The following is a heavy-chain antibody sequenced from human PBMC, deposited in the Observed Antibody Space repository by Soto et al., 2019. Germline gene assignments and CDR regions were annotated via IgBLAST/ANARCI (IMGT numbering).Heavy chain of an antibody. CDR2: IKSKTDDGTT. V-gene: IGHV3-15*01. CDR1: GFTFSNAW. J-gene: IGHJ6*02. CDR3: TTDSSSGAYYYYYGMDV. Sequence: PGGSLRLSCTVSGFTFSNAWMTWVRQAPGKGLEWVGRIKSKTDDGTTDYAAPVKGRYTISRDDSRNTLYLQMNSLKTEDTAVYYFTTDSSSGAYYYYYGMDVWGQGTTVTVSS. D-gene: IGHD3-22*01.